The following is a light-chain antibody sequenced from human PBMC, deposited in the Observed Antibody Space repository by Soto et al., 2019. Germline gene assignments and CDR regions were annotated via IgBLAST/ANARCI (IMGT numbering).Light chain of an antibody. J-gene: IGLJ1*01. Sequence: QSVRTQPPSVSRAPGQRVTISCTGSSSNIGAGYDVHWYQQLPGTAPKLLIYGNSNRPSGVPDRFSGSKSGTSASLAITGLQAEDEADNYCQSYDSSLSVFYVFGTGTKVTVL. CDR1: SSNIGAGYD. CDR2: GNS. CDR3: QSYDSSLSVFYV. V-gene: IGLV1-40*01.